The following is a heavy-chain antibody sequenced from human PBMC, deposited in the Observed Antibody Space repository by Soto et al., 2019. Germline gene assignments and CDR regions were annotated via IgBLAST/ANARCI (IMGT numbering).Heavy chain of an antibody. Sequence: EAQLVESGGGLVQPGGSLRLSCAASGFTFATYSMNWVRQAPGKGLEWVSYISDSSATRYYADSVTGRFTISRDNAKNSLYLQMNSLRDEDSALYYCARASGWSPSDAFEIWGQGTPVTVSS. CDR2: ISDSSATR. D-gene: IGHD6-19*01. V-gene: IGHV3-48*02. CDR1: GFTFATYS. CDR3: ARASGWSPSDAFEI. J-gene: IGHJ3*02.